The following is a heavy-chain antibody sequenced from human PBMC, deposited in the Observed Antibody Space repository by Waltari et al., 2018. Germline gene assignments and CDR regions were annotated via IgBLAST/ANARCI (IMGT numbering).Heavy chain of an antibody. CDR1: GFSVISNY. J-gene: IGHJ4*02. CDR2: IYSGGST. V-gene: IGHV3-53*02. D-gene: IGHD1-26*01. Sequence: EVQMVETGGGLIQPGGSLRLSCAVSGFSVISNYMTWVRQPPGKGLEWVSYIYSGGSTYYADSVKGRFTISRDKSKNTLYLQMNNLRAEDTAVYYCARENSGSYGEFDFWGQGTLVTVSS. CDR3: ARENSGSYGEFDF.